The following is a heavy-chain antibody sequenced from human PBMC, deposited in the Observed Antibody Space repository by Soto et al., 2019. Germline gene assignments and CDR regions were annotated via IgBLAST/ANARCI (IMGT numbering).Heavy chain of an antibody. CDR3: AKIIPMMIEGAGLDP. J-gene: IGHJ5*02. CDR1: GGTFSSYA. D-gene: IGHD3-22*01. CDR2: IIPIFATA. Sequence: QVQLVQSGAEVKKPGSSVKVYCKASGGTFSSYAFSWVRQAPGQGLEWMGGIIPIFATANYAQKCQGRVTITADKATTTTYMERSSLRSEDTAVYYCAKIIPMMIEGAGLDPWGQGTLVTVSS. V-gene: IGHV1-69*06.